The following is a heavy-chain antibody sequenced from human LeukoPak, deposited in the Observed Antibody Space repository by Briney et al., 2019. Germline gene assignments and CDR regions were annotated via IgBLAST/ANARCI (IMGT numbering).Heavy chain of an antibody. J-gene: IGHJ4*02. V-gene: IGHV4-4*07. CDR2: IYTSEST. Sequence: SETLSLTCTVSGGSISSYYWSWIRQPAGKGLEWIGRIYTSESTNYNPSLKSRVTISVDTSKNQFSLKLSSVTAADTAVYYCAREPPGGGYSYGYYDYWGQGTLVTVSS. D-gene: IGHD5-18*01. CDR3: AREPPGGGYSYGYYDY. CDR1: GGSISSYY.